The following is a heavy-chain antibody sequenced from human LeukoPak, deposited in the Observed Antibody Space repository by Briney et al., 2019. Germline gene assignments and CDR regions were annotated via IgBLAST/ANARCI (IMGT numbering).Heavy chain of an antibody. D-gene: IGHD3-10*01. CDR2: INHSGST. CDR1: VGSFSGYY. V-gene: IGHV4-34*01. J-gene: IGHJ6*03. CDR3: ARGYYGSGSHCCHMDV. Sequence: NSSETLSLTCAVYVGSFSGYYWSWIRQPPEKGLEWIGEINHSGSTNYNSSLKSRVTISVDTSKNQFSLRLSSVSATDTAVYYCARGYYGSGSHCCHMDVWGKGTTITVS.